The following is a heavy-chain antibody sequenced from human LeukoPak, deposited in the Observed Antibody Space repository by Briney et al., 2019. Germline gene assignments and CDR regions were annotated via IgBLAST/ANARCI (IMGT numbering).Heavy chain of an antibody. CDR3: ARGRRFGESPDY. CDR2: ISAYNGNT. V-gene: IGHV1-18*01. Sequence: ASVKVSCKASGYTFTSYGISWVRQAPGQGLEWMGWISAYNGNTNYAQEFQGRVTMTRNTSISTAYMELSSLRSEDTAVYYCARGRRFGESPDYWGQGTLVTVSS. CDR1: GYTFTSYG. J-gene: IGHJ4*02. D-gene: IGHD3-16*01.